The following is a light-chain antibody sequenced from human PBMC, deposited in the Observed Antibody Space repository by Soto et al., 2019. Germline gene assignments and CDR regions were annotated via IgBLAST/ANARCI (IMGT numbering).Light chain of an antibody. V-gene: IGKV3-20*01. CDR2: DAS. J-gene: IGKJ4*01. Sequence: EFVLTQSPGTLSLSPGERATLSCRASQTVRNNYLAWYQQKPGQAPRLLIYDASSRATGIPDRFSGGGSGTDFTLTISRLELEDFAVYYCQQFSSYPLTFGGGTKVDI. CDR1: QTVRNNY. CDR3: QQFSSYPLT.